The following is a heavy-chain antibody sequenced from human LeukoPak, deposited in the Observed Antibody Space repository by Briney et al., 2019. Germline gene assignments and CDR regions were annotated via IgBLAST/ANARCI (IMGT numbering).Heavy chain of an antibody. D-gene: IGHD1-1*01. CDR1: GFTFSGRY. Sequence: GGSLRLSCAASGFTFSGRYMDWVRQAPGKGLEWVARIRDKVNSYTTEYAASVKGRFTISRDDSQNSLYPQMNSLKTEDTAVYYCVRGYGTTGPTGDYWGQGSLVTVSS. CDR3: VRGYGTTGPTGDY. J-gene: IGHJ4*02. CDR2: IRDKVNSYTT. V-gene: IGHV3-72*01.